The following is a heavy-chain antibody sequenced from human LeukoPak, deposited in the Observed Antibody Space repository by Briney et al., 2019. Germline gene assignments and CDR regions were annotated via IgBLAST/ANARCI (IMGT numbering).Heavy chain of an antibody. J-gene: IGHJ4*02. CDR1: GFTFSSCG. CDR3: AKREGGVKGYFDY. Sequence: GGSLRLSCAASGFTFSSCGMHWVRQAPGKGLEWVAVIWYDGSNKYYADSVKGRFTISRDNSKNTLYLQMNSLRAEDTAVYYCAKREGGVKGYFDYWGQGTLVTVSS. D-gene: IGHD3-16*01. CDR2: IWYDGSNK. V-gene: IGHV3-33*06.